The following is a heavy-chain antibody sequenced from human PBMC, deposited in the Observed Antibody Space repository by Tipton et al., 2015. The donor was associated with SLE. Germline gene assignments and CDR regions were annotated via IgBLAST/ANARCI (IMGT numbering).Heavy chain of an antibody. J-gene: IGHJ4*02. Sequence: LRLSCAVYGGSFSGYYWSWIRQPPGKGLEWIGSIYHSGSTYYNPSLKSRVTISVDTSKNQFSLKLSSVTAADTAVYYCARRLVVVIASDFDYWGQGTLVTVSS. CDR1: GGSFSGYY. CDR2: IYHSGST. D-gene: IGHD2-21*01. CDR3: ARRLVVVIASDFDY. V-gene: IGHV4-34*01.